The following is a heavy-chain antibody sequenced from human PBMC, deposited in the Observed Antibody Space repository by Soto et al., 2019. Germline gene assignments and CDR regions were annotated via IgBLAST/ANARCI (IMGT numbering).Heavy chain of an antibody. D-gene: IGHD3-16*02. CDR2: ISGSGGST. Sequence: PGGSLRLSCAASGFTFSSYAMSWVRQAPGKGLKWVSAISGSGGSTYYADSVKGRFTISRDNSKNTLYLQMNSLRAEDTAVYYCAKEEPKYDYVWGSYRQHNYYFDYWGQGTLVTVSS. CDR3: AKEEPKYDYVWGSYRQHNYYFDY. J-gene: IGHJ4*02. V-gene: IGHV3-23*01. CDR1: GFTFSSYA.